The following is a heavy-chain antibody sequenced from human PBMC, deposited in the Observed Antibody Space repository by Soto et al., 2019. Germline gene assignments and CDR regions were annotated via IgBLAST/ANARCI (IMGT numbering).Heavy chain of an antibody. CDR2: INHSGST. V-gene: IGHV4-34*01. Sequence: PSETLSLTCAVYGGSLSGYYWSWIRQPPGKGLEWIGEINHSGSTNYNPSLKSRVTISVDTSKNQFSLKLSSVTAADTAVYYCARMGHKRGYRAWGQVTLVTVSS. J-gene: IGHJ5*02. CDR3: ARMGHKRGYRA. D-gene: IGHD5-18*01. CDR1: GGSLSGYY.